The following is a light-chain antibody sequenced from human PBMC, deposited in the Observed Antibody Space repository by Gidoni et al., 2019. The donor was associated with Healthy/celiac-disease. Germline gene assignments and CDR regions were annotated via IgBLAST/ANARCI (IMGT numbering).Light chain of an antibody. V-gene: IGLV3-25*03. CDR3: QSADSSGTYYV. CDR1: ALPKQY. CDR2: KDS. J-gene: IGLJ1*01. Sequence: SYDLTQPPSVSVSPGQTARITCSGDALPKQYAYWYHQKPGQAPVLVIYKDSERPSGIPERFSGSSSGTTVTLTISGVQAEDEADYYCQSADSSGTYYVFGTGTKVTVL.